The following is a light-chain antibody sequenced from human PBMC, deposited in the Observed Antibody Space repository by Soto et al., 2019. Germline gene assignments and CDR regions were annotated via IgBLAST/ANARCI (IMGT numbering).Light chain of an antibody. J-gene: IGKJ5*01. CDR1: QSVSSSY. V-gene: IGKV3-20*01. Sequence: EIVLTQSPGTLSLSPGERATLSCRASQSVSSSYLAWYQQKPGQAPRLLIYGASSRATCIPDRFSGSGSGTDVTLTISSLEPGDFAVYYCQQFDTSPPSTFGQGTRLEIK. CDR2: GAS. CDR3: QQFDTSPPST.